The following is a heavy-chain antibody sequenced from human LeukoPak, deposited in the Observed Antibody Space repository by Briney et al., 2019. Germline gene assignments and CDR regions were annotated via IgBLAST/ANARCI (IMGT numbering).Heavy chain of an antibody. CDR3: AREGRLLGAFDV. V-gene: IGHV3-30*02. Sequence: GGSLRLSCAASGFTFNTYSLHWVRQAPGKGLEWVAFIHYDRDEKYYADSVKGRFTISRDNAQNSLYLQVSSLRAEDTAIYYCAREGRLLGAFDVWGQGTMVTVSS. CDR1: GFTFNTYS. J-gene: IGHJ3*01. CDR2: IHYDRDEK.